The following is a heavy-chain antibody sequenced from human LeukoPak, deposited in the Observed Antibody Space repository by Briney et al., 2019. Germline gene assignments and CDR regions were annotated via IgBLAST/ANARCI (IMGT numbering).Heavy chain of an antibody. D-gene: IGHD5-18*01. CDR3: ARSALNTAMGGRGAPVGYYYYMDV. J-gene: IGHJ6*03. Sequence: SETLSLTCTVSGGSIGSYYWSWIRQPPGKGLEWIGYIYYSGSTNYNPSLKSRVTISVDTSKNQFSLKLSSVTAADTAVYYCARSALNTAMGGRGAPVGYYYYMDVWGKGTTVTVSS. CDR1: GGSIGSYY. V-gene: IGHV4-59*01. CDR2: IYYSGST.